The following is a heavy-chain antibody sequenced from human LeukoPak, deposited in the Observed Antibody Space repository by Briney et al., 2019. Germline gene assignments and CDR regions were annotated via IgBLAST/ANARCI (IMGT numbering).Heavy chain of an antibody. J-gene: IGHJ4*02. Sequence: KPGGSLRLSCAASGFTFSTYSLSWVRQAPGKGLEWVSSISSSSTYMYYADSVKGRFTISRDNAKNSLYLQMNSLRAEDTAVYYCARGGYDILTGPQYWGQGTLVTVSS. D-gene: IGHD3-9*01. CDR1: GFTFSTYS. CDR3: ARGGYDILTGPQY. CDR2: ISSSSTYM. V-gene: IGHV3-21*01.